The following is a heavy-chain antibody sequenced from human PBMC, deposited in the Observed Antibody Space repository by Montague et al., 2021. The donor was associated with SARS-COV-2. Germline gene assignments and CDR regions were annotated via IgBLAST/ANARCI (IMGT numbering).Heavy chain of an antibody. V-gene: IGHV3-48*03. CDR3: ARDRDWDDWCGMDV. D-gene: IGHD2-21*01. J-gene: IGHJ6*02. CDR1: GFIFSSYE. Sequence: SLRLSCAASGFIFSSYEMNWVRQAPGKGLEWISYTSSSGGGSTXXXTXXXKGRFTISRDNAKNSLYLQMNSLRVEDTAIYYCARDRDWDDWCGMDVWGQGTTVTVS. CDR2: TSSSGGGSTX.